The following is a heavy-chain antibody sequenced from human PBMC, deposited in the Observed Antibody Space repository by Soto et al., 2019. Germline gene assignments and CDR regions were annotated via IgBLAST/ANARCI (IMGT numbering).Heavy chain of an antibody. Sequence: SGASCRCAVINAWMILVRQTPGKGLEWVGRIRNKANSYTTDYAASVQGRFTISRDGSKNSLYLQMNSLKTEDTGMYYCARGPFSFPSGQRTLVTVSS. CDR1: RCAVINAW. V-gene: IGHV3-72*01. CDR2: IRNKANSYTT. CDR3: ARGPFSFP. J-gene: IGHJ5*02.